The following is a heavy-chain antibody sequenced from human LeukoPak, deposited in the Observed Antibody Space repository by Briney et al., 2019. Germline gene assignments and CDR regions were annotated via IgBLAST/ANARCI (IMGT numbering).Heavy chain of an antibody. V-gene: IGHV3-33*06. Sequence: GRSLRLSCAASGFTFSSYGMHWVRQAPGKGLEWVAVIWYDGSNKYHADSVKGRFTISRDNSKNTLYLQMNSLRAEDTAVYYCAKDEGLVPLYYFDYWGQGTLATVSS. CDR1: GFTFSSYG. CDR3: AKDEGLVPLYYFDY. J-gene: IGHJ4*02. D-gene: IGHD6-6*01. CDR2: IWYDGSNK.